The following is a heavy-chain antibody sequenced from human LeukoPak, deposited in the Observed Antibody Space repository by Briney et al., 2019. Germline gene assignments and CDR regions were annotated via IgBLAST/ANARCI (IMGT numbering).Heavy chain of an antibody. D-gene: IGHD3-3*01. J-gene: IGHJ4*02. CDR3: ARDHGYYDFWSGYPPEQVDY. V-gene: IGHV1-2*02. Sequence: ASVKVSCKASGYTFTGYYMHWVRRAPGQGLEWMGWINPNSGGTNYAQKFQGRVTMTRDTSISTAYMELSRLRSDDTAVYYCARDHGYYDFWSGYPPEQVDYWGQGTLVTVSS. CDR1: GYTFTGYY. CDR2: INPNSGGT.